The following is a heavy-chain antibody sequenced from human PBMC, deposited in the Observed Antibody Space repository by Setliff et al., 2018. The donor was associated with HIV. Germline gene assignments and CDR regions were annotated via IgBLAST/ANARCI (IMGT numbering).Heavy chain of an antibody. V-gene: IGHV3-23*01. CDR1: GFTFSDYY. Sequence: PGGSLRLSCAASGFTFSDYYMSWIRQAPGKGLEWVSVISGSGDITYYRESVKGRFTVSRDNSKNTLFLQMNSLRAEDTAVYYCARAAAGNTGPFDLWGQGSPVTVSS. D-gene: IGHD4-17*01. CDR3: ARAAAGNTGPFDL. J-gene: IGHJ4*02. CDR2: ISGSGDIT.